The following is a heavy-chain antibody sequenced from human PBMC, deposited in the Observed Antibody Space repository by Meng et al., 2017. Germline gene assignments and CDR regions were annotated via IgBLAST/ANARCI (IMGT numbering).Heavy chain of an antibody. CDR3: AKDLQLWSNIYYYYYYGMDV. V-gene: IGHV3-23*01. CDR1: GFTFSSYA. J-gene: IGHJ6*02. D-gene: IGHD5-18*01. CDR2: ISGSGGST. Sequence: GESLKISCAASGFTFSSYAMSWVRQAPGKGLEWVSAISGSGGSTYYADSVKGRFTISRDNSKNTLYLQMNSLRAEDTAVYYCAKDLQLWSNIYYYYYYGMDVWGQGTTVTVSS.